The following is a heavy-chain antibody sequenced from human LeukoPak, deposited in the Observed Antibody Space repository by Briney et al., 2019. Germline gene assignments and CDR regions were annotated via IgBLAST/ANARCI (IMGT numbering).Heavy chain of an antibody. V-gene: IGHV1-18*01. CDR2: ISAVNGDA. CDR3: ARARIAVAGGLGD. CDR1: GYTFTSYG. D-gene: IGHD6-19*01. J-gene: IGHJ4*02. Sequence: ASVKVSCKTSGYTFTSYGISWVRQAPGQGLEWMGWISAVNGDANSAHKFRGRLSMTMDTSTSTAYMELSSLRSEDTAVYYCARARIAVAGGLGDWGQGTLVTVSS.